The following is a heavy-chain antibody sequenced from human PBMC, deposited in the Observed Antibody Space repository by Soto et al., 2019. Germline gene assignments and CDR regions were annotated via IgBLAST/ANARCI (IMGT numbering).Heavy chain of an antibody. J-gene: IGHJ6*02. CDR2: ISGYNGKT. D-gene: IGHD3-9*01. Sequence: GASVTVSYKASGYTFSGYGISWVRQAPGQGLEWMGYISGYNGKTNYAQKFQGRVTMTIDTSPSTAYMELTSLRSADSAVYYCVRRGLTEGTYDYYFGLDVWGQGTTVTVSS. V-gene: IGHV1-18*01. CDR3: VRRGLTEGTYDYYFGLDV. CDR1: GYTFSGYG.